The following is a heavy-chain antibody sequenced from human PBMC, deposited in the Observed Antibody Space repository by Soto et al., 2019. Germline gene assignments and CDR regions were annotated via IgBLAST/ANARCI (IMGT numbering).Heavy chain of an antibody. Sequence: QVQLVQSGAEVQKPGASVKVSCKASGYSFTNYAMHWVRQAPGQGLEWMGWINGGNGNTKYSEKVQGRVTITRDTSASTAYMELSSLRSEDTAVYDCARDRYYHDGSGLYWYFDLWGRGTLFTVSS. D-gene: IGHD3-22*01. CDR1: GYSFTNYA. CDR2: INGGNGNT. J-gene: IGHJ2*01. V-gene: IGHV1-3*01. CDR3: ARDRYYHDGSGLYWYFDL.